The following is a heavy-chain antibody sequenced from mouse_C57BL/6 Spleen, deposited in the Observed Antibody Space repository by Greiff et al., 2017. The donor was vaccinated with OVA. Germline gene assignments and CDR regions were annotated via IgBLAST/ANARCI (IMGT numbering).Heavy chain of an antibody. Sequence: VQLQQSGPELVKPGASVKISCKASGYAFSSSWMNWVQQRPGKGLEWIGRIYPGAGDTNYNAQFKGKATLTADKSSSTAYMQLSSLTSEDSAVYCWVYGSCRGWCGDWGQGTLVTVSA. J-gene: IGHJ3*01. CDR1: GYAFSSSW. CDR3: VYGSCRGWCGD. CDR2: IYPGAGDT. D-gene: IGHD1-1*02. V-gene: IGHV1-82*01.